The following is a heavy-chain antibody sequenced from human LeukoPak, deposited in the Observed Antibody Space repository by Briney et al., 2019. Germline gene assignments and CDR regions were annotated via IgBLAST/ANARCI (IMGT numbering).Heavy chain of an antibody. Sequence: TGGSLRLSCAASGFTFSSYAMSWVRQAPGKGLEWVSALSGSGGSTYYADSVKGRFTISRDNSENTLYLQMSSLRADDTAVYHCAKGMDHYYYYGMDVWGQGTTVTVSS. D-gene: IGHD2-2*03. CDR1: GFTFSSYA. CDR3: AKGMDHYYYYGMDV. J-gene: IGHJ6*02. CDR2: LSGSGGST. V-gene: IGHV3-23*01.